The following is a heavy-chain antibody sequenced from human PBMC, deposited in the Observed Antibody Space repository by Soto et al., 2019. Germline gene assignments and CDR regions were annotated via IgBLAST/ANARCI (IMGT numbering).Heavy chain of an antibody. CDR2: SNDKGKSYTA. D-gene: IGHD1-1*01. V-gene: IGHV3-72*01. Sequence: EVQLVESGGGSVQPGVSLRLSCTASGFSFSDHNMDWVRQTPGKGLEWIGRSNDKGKSYTAEYAASVRGRFTISRDETKNLLYLQMDSLKTEDTAVYYCCRVYNGNLANYLQYWGQGTLVTVSS. CDR3: CRVYNGNLANYLQY. CDR1: GFSFSDHN. J-gene: IGHJ1*01.